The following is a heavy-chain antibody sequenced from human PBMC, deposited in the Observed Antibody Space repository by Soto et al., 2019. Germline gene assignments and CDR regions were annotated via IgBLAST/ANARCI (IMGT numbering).Heavy chain of an antibody. CDR1: GFSFSLYW. CDR3: ARDFGEVGATAVYDI. V-gene: IGHV3-74*01. Sequence: EVQLVGSGGGLVQPGGSLRLSCAASGFSFSLYWMHWVRQAPGKGLVWVSRINGDGSDTRYGDSVKGRFTTSRDNAKNTLYLHRNSLGAEDTAVYYCARDFGEVGATAVYDIWGQGTMVTVSS. D-gene: IGHD1-26*01. J-gene: IGHJ3*02. CDR2: INGDGSDT.